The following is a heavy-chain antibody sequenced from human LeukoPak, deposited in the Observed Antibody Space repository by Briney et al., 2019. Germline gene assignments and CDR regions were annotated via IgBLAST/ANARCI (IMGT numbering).Heavy chain of an antibody. V-gene: IGHV4-39*01. Sequence: SETLSPTCTVSGGSISSISYDWGWIRQPPGKGLEWIGSIYYSGSTYYNPSLKSRVTISVDTSKNQFSLKLSSVTAADTAVYYCARSPYLFGADFDYWGQGTLVTVYS. CDR2: IYYSGST. D-gene: IGHD3-3*01. J-gene: IGHJ4*02. CDR3: ARSPYLFGADFDY. CDR1: GGSISSISYD.